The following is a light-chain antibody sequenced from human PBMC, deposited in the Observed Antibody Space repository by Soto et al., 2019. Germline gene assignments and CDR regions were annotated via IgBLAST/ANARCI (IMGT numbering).Light chain of an antibody. CDR3: SSSTTTTSLVV. V-gene: IGLV2-14*01. J-gene: IGLJ3*02. CDR2: DVS. Sequence: QSALTQPASVSGSPGQSITISCTGTSSDIGDYYYVSWYQQYPGKVPKLVIYDVSHRPSGVSNRFSGSKSGNTASLTISGLQAEDEADYYCSSSTTTTSLVVFGGGTKLIVL. CDR1: SSDIGDYYY.